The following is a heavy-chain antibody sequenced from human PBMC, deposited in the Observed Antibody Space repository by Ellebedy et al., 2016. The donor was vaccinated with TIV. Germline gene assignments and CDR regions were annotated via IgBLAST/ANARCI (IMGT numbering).Heavy chain of an antibody. D-gene: IGHD1-26*01. J-gene: IGHJ4*02. Sequence: ASVKVSCKASGYTFTSYGISWVRQAPGQGLEWMGWISAYNGNTNYAQKLQGRVTMTTDTSTSTAYMELRRLRSDDTAVYYWARTSIVGAPAAFDYWGQGTLATVSS. CDR3: ARTSIVGAPAAFDY. CDR2: ISAYNGNT. V-gene: IGHV1-18*01. CDR1: GYTFTSYG.